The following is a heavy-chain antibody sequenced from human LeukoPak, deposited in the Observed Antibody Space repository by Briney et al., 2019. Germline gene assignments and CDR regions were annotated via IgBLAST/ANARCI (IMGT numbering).Heavy chain of an antibody. CDR3: ARGRYYYDSSGYYYDNWFDP. V-gene: IGHV4-59*01. CDR2: IYYSGTT. CDR1: GGSISSYY. D-gene: IGHD3-22*01. J-gene: IGHJ5*02. Sequence: SETLSLTCTVAGGSISSYYWSWIRQPPGKGLEYIGFIYYSGTTKYNPSLKSRATISVDTSKNQFSLKLTSVTAADTAVYYCARGRYYYDSSGYYYDNWFDPCGQGTLVTVSS.